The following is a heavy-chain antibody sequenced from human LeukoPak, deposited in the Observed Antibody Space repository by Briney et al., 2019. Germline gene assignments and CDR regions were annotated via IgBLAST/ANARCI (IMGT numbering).Heavy chain of an antibody. D-gene: IGHD3-10*01. CDR3: AKGKVSDY. J-gene: IGHJ4*02. CDR2: ISGSGGST. CDR1: GFTFSSYA. Sequence: GGSLRLSCAASGFTFSSYAMSWVRQTPGKGLEWVSAISGSGGSTYYADFVEGRFSISRGNSNNTLYLQMNSLGDGDTAVYFCAKGKVSDYWGQGTLVTVSS. V-gene: IGHV3-23*01.